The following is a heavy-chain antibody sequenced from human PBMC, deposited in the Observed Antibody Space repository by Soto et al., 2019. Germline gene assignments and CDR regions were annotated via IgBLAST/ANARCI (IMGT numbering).Heavy chain of an antibody. CDR1: GFTFSSYG. CDR3: AKDSATIFGVVIPQDV. CDR2: ISYDGSNK. J-gene: IGHJ6*02. Sequence: SLRLSCAASGFTFSSYGMHWVRQAPGKGLEWVAVISYDGSNKYYADSVKGRFTISRDNSKNTLHLQMNSLRAEDTAVYYCAKDSATIFGVVIPQDVWGQGTTVTVSS. V-gene: IGHV3-30*18. D-gene: IGHD3-3*01.